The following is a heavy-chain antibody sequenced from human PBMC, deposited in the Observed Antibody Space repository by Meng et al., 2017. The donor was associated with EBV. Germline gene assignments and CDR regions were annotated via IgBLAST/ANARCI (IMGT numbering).Heavy chain of an antibody. CDR2: FLPRLGAP. Sequence: QVEVVQDAAGVKKPGSSVKVSCKTSGGPFRYYAISWVRQAPGQGLEWLGGFLPRLGAPNYAQKFHGRVKITADESTSTHYMDLSSLRSEDTAIYYCASESGRGYTPDYWGQGTLVTVSS. CDR1: GGPFRYYA. CDR3: ASESGRGYTPDY. J-gene: IGHJ4*02. D-gene: IGHD3-10*01. V-gene: IGHV1-69*01.